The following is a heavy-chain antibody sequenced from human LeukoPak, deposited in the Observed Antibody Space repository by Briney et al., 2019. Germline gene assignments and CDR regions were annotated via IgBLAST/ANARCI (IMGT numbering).Heavy chain of an antibody. CDR3: ARLLRYFDWLPSHFDY. CDR2: IIPIFGTA. V-gene: IGHV1-69*13. D-gene: IGHD3-9*01. CDR1: GGTFSSYA. J-gene: IGHJ4*02. Sequence: SVKVSCKASGGTFSSYAISWVRQAPGQGLEWMGGIIPIFGTANYAQKFQGRVTITADESTSTAYMELSSLRSEDTAVYYCARLLRYFDWLPSHFDYWGQGTLVTVSS.